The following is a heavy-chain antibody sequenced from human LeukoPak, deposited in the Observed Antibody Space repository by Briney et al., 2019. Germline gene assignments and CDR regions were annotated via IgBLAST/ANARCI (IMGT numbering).Heavy chain of an antibody. CDR1: GYSFTSYW. D-gene: IGHD3-22*01. CDR2: IYPGDSDT. CDR3: ARRHDDSSGHAFNY. Sequence: GESLKISCKGSGYSFTSYWIAWARQMPGKGLEWMGIIYPGDSDTRYSPSFQGQVTFSADKSITTAYLQWSSLKASDTAMYYCARRHDDSSGHAFNYWGQGTLVTVSS. V-gene: IGHV5-51*01. J-gene: IGHJ4*02.